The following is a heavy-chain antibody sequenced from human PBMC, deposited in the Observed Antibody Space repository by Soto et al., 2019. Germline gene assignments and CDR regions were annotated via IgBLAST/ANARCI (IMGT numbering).Heavy chain of an antibody. D-gene: IGHD5-18*01. CDR1: GFSLSTSGVG. CDR2: IYWNDDK. J-gene: IGHJ4*02. V-gene: IGHV2-5*01. Sequence: SGPTLVKPTQTLTLTCTFSGFSLSTSGVGVGWIRQPPGKALEWLALIYWNDDKRYSPSLKSRLAITQDTSNNQVVLTMTNMDPVDTATYYCAHRLWGYSHAGYFDYWGQGTLVTVSS. CDR3: AHRLWGYSHAGYFDY.